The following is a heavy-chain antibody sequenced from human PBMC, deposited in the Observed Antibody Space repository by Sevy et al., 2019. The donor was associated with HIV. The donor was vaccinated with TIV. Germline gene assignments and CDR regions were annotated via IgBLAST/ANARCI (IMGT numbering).Heavy chain of an antibody. CDR1: GFTFSSYE. V-gene: IGHV3-48*03. CDR2: ISSSGSTI. CDR3: ARYCSSTSCYTPPSGYYYGMDV. J-gene: IGHJ6*02. Sequence: GGSLRLSCAASGFTFSSYEMNWVRQAPGKGLEWVSYISSSGSTIYYADSVKGRFTISRDNAKNSLYLQMNSLRAEDTAVYYCARYCSSTSCYTPPSGYYYGMDVWGQRTTVTVSS. D-gene: IGHD2-2*02.